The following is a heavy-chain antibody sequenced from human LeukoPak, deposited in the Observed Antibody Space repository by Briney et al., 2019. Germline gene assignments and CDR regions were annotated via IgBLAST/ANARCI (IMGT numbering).Heavy chain of an antibody. D-gene: IGHD7-27*01. V-gene: IGHV3-23*01. CDR1: GFTFSSYA. CDR3: AKGTGDTGYYFDY. Sequence: GGSLRLSCAASGFTFSSYAMNWVRQAPGKGLEWVSGIRVGGETYYADSVKGRFAISRDNSENTLYLQMSGLRAEDTAVYHCAKGTGDTGYYFDYWGQGTLVTVSS. CDR2: IRVGGET. J-gene: IGHJ4*02.